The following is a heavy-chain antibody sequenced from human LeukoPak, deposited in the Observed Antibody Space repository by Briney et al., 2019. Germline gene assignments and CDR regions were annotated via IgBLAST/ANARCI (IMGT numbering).Heavy chain of an antibody. Sequence: QPGGSLRLSCAASGFTFSSYAMSWVRQAPGKGLEWVSAISGSGGSIYYADSVKGRFTISRDNSKNTLYLQMNSLRAEDTAVYYCAKEPYSGSYQGKPLDYWGQGTLVTVSS. J-gene: IGHJ4*02. V-gene: IGHV3-23*01. CDR3: AKEPYSGSYQGKPLDY. CDR2: ISGSGGSI. D-gene: IGHD1-26*01. CDR1: GFTFSSYA.